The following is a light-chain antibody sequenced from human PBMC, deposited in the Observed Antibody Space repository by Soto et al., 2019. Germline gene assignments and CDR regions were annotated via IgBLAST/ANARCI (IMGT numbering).Light chain of an antibody. J-gene: IGKJ2*01. CDR1: QSVSNY. CDR3: QQRRDWPPKYT. V-gene: IGKV3-11*01. Sequence: EIVLTQSPATLSLSPGERATLSCRASQSVSNYLAWYQQKPGQAPRLLIYDASRRAIGIPGRFSGSGSGTDFTLTISSLEPEDFAVYYCQQRRDWPPKYTFGQGTKLEIK. CDR2: DAS.